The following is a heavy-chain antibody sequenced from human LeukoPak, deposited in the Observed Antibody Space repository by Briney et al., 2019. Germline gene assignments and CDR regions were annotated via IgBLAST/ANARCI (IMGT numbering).Heavy chain of an antibody. V-gene: IGHV3-9*01. CDR1: GFTFDDYA. CDR3: AREVVDWLLYEGYIGY. D-gene: IGHD3-9*01. CDR2: ISWNSGSI. J-gene: IGHJ4*02. Sequence: GVSLRLSCAASGFTFDDYAIHWVRQAPRKGLDWVSGISWNSGSIGYADSVKGLFTISRDNAKTSLYLQMNSLRAEDTAVYYCAREVVDWLLYEGYIGYWGQGTLVTVSS.